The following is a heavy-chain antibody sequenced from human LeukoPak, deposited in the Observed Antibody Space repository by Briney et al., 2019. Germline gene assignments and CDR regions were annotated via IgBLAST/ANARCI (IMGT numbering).Heavy chain of an antibody. CDR1: GGSISSYY. J-gene: IGHJ6*03. CDR3: ARISDDYDFWSGYSPRYYMDV. CDR2: IYYSGST. V-gene: IGHV4-59*01. D-gene: IGHD3-3*01. Sequence: SETLSLTCTVSGGSISSYYWSWIRQPPGKGLEWIGYIYYSGSTNYNPSLKSRVTISVDTSKNQFSLKLSSVTAADTAVYYCARISDDYDFWSGYSPRYYMDVWGKGTTVTVSS.